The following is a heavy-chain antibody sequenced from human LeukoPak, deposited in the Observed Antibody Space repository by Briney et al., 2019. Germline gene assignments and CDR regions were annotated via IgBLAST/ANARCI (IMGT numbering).Heavy chain of an antibody. J-gene: IGHJ6*02. CDR2: ISSSGSYI. Sequence: GGSLRLSCAASGFTFSSYSMNWVRQAPGKGLEWVSSISSSGSYIYYADSVKGRFTISRDNAKSSLYLQMNSLRAEDTAVYYCARDPVPDGMDVWGQGTTVTVSS. V-gene: IGHV3-21*01. CDR1: GFTFSSYS. CDR3: ARDPVPDGMDV.